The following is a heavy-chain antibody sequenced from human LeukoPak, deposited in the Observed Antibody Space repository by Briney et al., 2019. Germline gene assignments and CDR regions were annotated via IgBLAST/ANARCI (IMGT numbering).Heavy chain of an antibody. CDR2: IYHSGST. D-gene: IGHD1-1*01. Sequence: SETLSLTCAVSGGSISSTNWWNWVRQPPGKRLEWIGEIYHSGSTNYNPSLKSRVTISVDKSKNQFSLKLSSVTAADTAIYYCAQSLGSGNWIGNWFDPWGQGTLVTVSS. J-gene: IGHJ5*02. CDR1: GGSISSTNW. CDR3: AQSLGSGNWIGNWFDP. V-gene: IGHV4-4*02.